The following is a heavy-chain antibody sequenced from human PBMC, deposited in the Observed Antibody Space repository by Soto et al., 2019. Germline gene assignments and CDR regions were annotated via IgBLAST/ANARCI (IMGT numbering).Heavy chain of an antibody. D-gene: IGHD1-1*01. V-gene: IGHV1-46*01. J-gene: IGHJ4*02. CDR2: IDPSAGST. CDR3: ARSPVPTGTTLYYFDY. Sequence: QVQLVQSGAEVKKPGASVKVSCKASGYIFTSYYMPWVRQAPGQGLERMGTIDPSAGSTTYAQNFHGRVTTTRDTSTSTVYLELNSLRSEDTAVYYCARSPVPTGTTLYYFDYWGQGTLVTVSS. CDR1: GYIFTSYY.